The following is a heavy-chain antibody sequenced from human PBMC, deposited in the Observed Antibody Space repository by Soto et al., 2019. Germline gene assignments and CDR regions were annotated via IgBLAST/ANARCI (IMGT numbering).Heavy chain of an antibody. J-gene: IGHJ4*02. V-gene: IGHV4-31*03. D-gene: IGHD3-3*01. CDR3: ARAPALFRASYFDY. CDR1: GCSISSGGHY. Sequence: PSETLSLTCTVSGCSISSGGHYWSWIRQHPGKGLDGIGYIYHSGTTYYNPSLKSRVTISVDXSKNQFSLKLSSVTAADTAVYSCARAPALFRASYFDYWGKG. CDR2: IYHSGTT.